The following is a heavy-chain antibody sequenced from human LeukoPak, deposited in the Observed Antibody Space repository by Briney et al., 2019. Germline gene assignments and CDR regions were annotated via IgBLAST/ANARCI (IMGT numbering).Heavy chain of an antibody. J-gene: IGHJ6*03. V-gene: IGHV1-69*13. D-gene: IGHD6-19*01. CDR3: ARGWPVVAGRGEYYYYYMDV. CDR2: MIPIFGTA. Sequence: SVKVSCKASGGTFSSYAISWVRQAPGQGLEWMGGMIPIFGTANYAQKFQGRVTITADESTSTAYMELSSLRSEDTAVYYCARGWPVVAGRGEYYYYYMDVWGKGTTVTVSS. CDR1: GGTFSSYA.